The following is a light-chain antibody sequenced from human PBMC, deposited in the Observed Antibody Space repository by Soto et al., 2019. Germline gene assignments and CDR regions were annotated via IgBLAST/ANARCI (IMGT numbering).Light chain of an antibody. CDR2: DAS. CDR1: RNIRSS. J-gene: IGKJ4*01. V-gene: IGKV3-15*01. CDR3: QQYNYPPLT. Sequence: MTQNQPCSCASPGDRVRLSCRASRNIRSSLAWYQQRPGPAPRLLIYDASTRATGIPPRFSCGGYGTEFTVTISSLQSECSAIYYCQQYNYPPLTFGGGTKVDIK.